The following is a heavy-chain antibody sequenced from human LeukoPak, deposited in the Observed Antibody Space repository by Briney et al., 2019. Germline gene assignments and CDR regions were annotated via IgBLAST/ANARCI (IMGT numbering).Heavy chain of an antibody. Sequence: PSETLSLTCTVSGGSISSYYWSRIRQPPGKGLEWIGYIYYSGSTNYNPSLKSRVTISVDTSKNQFSLKLSSVTAADTAVYYCARSYRSYGDYVGFDYWGQGTLVTVSS. D-gene: IGHD4-17*01. V-gene: IGHV4-59*01. J-gene: IGHJ4*02. CDR1: GGSISSYY. CDR3: ARSYRSYGDYVGFDY. CDR2: IYYSGST.